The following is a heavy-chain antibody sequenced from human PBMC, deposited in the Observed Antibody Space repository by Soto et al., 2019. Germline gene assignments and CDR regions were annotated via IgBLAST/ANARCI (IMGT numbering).Heavy chain of an antibody. J-gene: IGHJ4*02. CDR2: IYYSGST. V-gene: IGHV4-30-4*01. Sequence: PSETLSLTCTVSGGSISSGDYYWSWIRQPPGKGLEWIGYIYYSGSTYYNPSLKSRVTISVGTSKNQFSLKVSSVTAADTAVYYCARGNTPLDCWGQGTLVNVSS. D-gene: IGHD2-15*01. CDR3: ARGNTPLDC. CDR1: GGSISSGDYY.